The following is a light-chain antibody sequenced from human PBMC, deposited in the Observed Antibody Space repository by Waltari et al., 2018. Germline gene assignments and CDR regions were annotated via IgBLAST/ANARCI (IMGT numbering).Light chain of an antibody. CDR2: GAS. V-gene: IGKV3-15*01. CDR1: QSVSSS. CDR3: QQYNNWPWT. J-gene: IGKJ1*01. Sequence: EIVMTQSPATLSVSPGDRATLSCRASQSVSSSVAWYQQKPGQAPRLLIFGASTRATGIPARFSGSGSGTEFTHTISSLQSEDFAVYYCQQYNNWPWTFGQGTKVEIK.